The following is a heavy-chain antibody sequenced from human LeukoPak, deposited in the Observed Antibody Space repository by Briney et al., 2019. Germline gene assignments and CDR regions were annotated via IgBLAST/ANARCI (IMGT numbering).Heavy chain of an antibody. V-gene: IGHV2-70*10. CDR2: IDSDDDK. J-gene: IGHJ4*02. CDR1: RLSLSTPAVR. CDR3: ARSTTAHREPGSYPLGDY. Sequence: SGPALVQPPHPLTLTCTFSRLSLSTPAVRGRWVCEPSGKVLEWNALIDSDDDKYYSKSLKTTLTISNATTKIQLELTTTNMDPEDTATYYWARSTTAHREPGSYPLGDYWGQGNLVTVSS. D-gene: IGHD3-10*01.